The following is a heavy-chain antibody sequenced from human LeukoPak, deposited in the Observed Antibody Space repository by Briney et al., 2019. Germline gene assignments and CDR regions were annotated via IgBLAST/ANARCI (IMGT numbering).Heavy chain of an antibody. CDR3: ARLYDFWSGNRAFDI. Sequence: SETLSLTCTVSGGSISSYYWSWIRQPPGKGLEWIGEINHSGSTNYNPSLKSRVTISVDTSKNQFSLKLSSVTAADTAVYYCARLYDFWSGNRAFDIWGQGTMVTVSS. CDR1: GGSISSYY. J-gene: IGHJ3*02. CDR2: INHSGST. D-gene: IGHD3-3*01. V-gene: IGHV4-34*01.